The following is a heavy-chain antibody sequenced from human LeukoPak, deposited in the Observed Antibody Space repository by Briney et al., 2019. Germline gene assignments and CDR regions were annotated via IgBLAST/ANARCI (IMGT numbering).Heavy chain of an antibody. D-gene: IGHD3-22*01. CDR1: GGSFSGYY. CDR3: ARALSIYDSSGYYSY. J-gene: IGHJ4*02. Sequence: SETLSLTCAVYGGSFSGYYWSWIRQPPGKGLEWIGEINHSGSTNYNPSLKSRVTISVDTSKNQFSLKLSSVTAADTAVYYCARALSIYDSSGYYSYWGQGTLVTVSS. V-gene: IGHV4-34*01. CDR2: INHSGST.